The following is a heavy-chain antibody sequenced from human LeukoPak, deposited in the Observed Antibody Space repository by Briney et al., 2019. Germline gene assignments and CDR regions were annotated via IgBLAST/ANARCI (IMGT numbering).Heavy chain of an antibody. CDR3: ARDRVVSGGFDP. Sequence: GASVKLSCKASGYTFTGYYMHWVRQAPGKGLEWMGCINPNSGGTNYAQKFQGRVTMTRDTSISTAYMELSRLRSDDTAVYYCARDRVVSGGFDPWGQGTLVTVSS. D-gene: IGHD2-15*01. J-gene: IGHJ5*02. V-gene: IGHV1-2*02. CDR2: INPNSGGT. CDR1: GYTFTGYY.